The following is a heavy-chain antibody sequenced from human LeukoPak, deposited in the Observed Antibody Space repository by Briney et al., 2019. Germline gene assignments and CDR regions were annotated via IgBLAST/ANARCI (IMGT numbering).Heavy chain of an antibody. J-gene: IGHJ4*02. Sequence: GGSLRLSCAASGLTFSSYAMSWVRQAPGKGLEWVSAISGSGGSTYYADSVKGRFTISRDNSKNTLYLQMNSLRAEDTAVYYCAKVFGYYYDSSGYSPRFDYWGQGTLVTVSS. CDR3: AKVFGYYYDSSGYSPRFDY. D-gene: IGHD3-22*01. V-gene: IGHV3-23*01. CDR1: GLTFSSYA. CDR2: ISGSGGST.